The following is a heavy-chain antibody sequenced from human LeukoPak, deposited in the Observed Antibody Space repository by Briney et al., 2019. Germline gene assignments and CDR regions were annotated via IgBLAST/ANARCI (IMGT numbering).Heavy chain of an antibody. J-gene: IGHJ4*02. Sequence: GGSLRLSCSASGFXLSSYAIHWVRQAPGKGLEYVSAISSNGGSTYYADSVKGRFTISRDNSKNTLYLQMSSLRAEDTAVYYCVKGHLVWELGDYFDYWGQGTLVTVSS. V-gene: IGHV3-64D*09. D-gene: IGHD1-26*01. CDR3: VKGHLVWELGDYFDY. CDR1: GFXLSSYA. CDR2: ISSNGGST.